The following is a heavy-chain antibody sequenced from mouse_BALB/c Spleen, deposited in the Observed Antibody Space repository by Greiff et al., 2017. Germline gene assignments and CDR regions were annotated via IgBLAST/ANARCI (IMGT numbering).Heavy chain of an antibody. CDR2: IYPGNSDT. Sequence: EVQLHQSGTVLARPGASVKMSCKASGYSFTSYWMHWVKQRPGQGLEWIGAIYPGNSDTSYNQKFKGKAKLTAVTSASTAYMELSSLTNEDSAVYYCTAFYRYDGAWFAYWGQGTLVTVSA. D-gene: IGHD2-14*01. CDR1: GYSFTSYW. J-gene: IGHJ3*01. V-gene: IGHV1-5*01. CDR3: TAFYRYDGAWFAY.